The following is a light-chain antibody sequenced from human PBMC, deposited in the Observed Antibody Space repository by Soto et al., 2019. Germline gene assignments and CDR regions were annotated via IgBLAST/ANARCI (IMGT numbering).Light chain of an antibody. CDR3: QQRSNWPPFT. Sequence: EIVLTQSPATLSLSPGERATLSCRASQSVSSYLAWYQQKPGHAPRLLIYDASNSATGIPARFSGSGSGTDFTLTIGSLEPEDFAVYYCQQRSNWPPFTFGPGTKVDIK. V-gene: IGKV3-11*01. J-gene: IGKJ3*01. CDR1: QSVSSY. CDR2: DAS.